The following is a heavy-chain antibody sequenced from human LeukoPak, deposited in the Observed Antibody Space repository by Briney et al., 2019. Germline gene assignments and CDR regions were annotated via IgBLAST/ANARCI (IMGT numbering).Heavy chain of an antibody. CDR1: GFTFSSYG. V-gene: IGHV3-48*03. D-gene: IGHD5-18*01. CDR3: ARMESHSLGY. CDR2: ISSSGSTI. Sequence: GGSLRLSCAASGFTFSSYGMNWVRQAPGKGLEWVSYISSSGSTIYYADSVKGRFTISRDNAKNSLYLQMNSLRAEDTAVYYCARMESHSLGYWGQGTLVTVSS. J-gene: IGHJ4*02.